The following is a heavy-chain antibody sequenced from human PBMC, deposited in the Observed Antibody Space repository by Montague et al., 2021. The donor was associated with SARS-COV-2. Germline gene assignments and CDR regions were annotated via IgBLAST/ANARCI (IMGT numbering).Heavy chain of an antibody. CDR3: ARGAGYSSSWYLAFEI. V-gene: IGHV4-59*01. CDR1: SGSISSYY. CDR2: IYYSGST. J-gene: IGHJ3*02. D-gene: IGHD6-13*01. Sequence: SETLSLTCTVSSGSISSYYWSWIRQPPGKGLEWIGYIYYSGSTNYNPSPKSRVTISVDTSKNQFSLKLSSVTAADTAVYYCARGAGYSSSWYLAFEIWGQGTTVTVSS.